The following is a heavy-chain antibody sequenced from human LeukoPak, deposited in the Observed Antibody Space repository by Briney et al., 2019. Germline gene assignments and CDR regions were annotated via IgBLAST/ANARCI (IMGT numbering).Heavy chain of an antibody. J-gene: IGHJ4*02. CDR2: ISGSSSYI. CDR1: GFTFSSYA. D-gene: IGHD3-16*01. Sequence: PGGSLRLSCAASGFTFSSYAMSWVRQAPGKGLEWVSAISGSSSYIYYADSVKGRFTISRDNAKNSLYLQTNSLRAEDTAVYYCARDLVFDRGAYWGQGTLVTVSS. CDR3: ARDLVFDRGAY. V-gene: IGHV3-21*01.